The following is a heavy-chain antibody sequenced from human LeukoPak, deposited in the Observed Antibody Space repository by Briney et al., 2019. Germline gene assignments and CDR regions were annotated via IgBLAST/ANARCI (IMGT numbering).Heavy chain of an antibody. D-gene: IGHD5-18*01. CDR1: GYTFTGYY. V-gene: IGHV1-2*02. J-gene: IGHJ6*03. Sequence: ASVKVSCKASGYTFTGYYMHWARQAPGQGLEWMGWINPNSGGTNYAQKFQGRVTMTRDTSISTAYMELSRLRSDDTAVYYCARRGYSYGIYYYYYMDVWGKGTTVTISS. CDR3: ARRGYSYGIYYYYYMDV. CDR2: INPNSGGT.